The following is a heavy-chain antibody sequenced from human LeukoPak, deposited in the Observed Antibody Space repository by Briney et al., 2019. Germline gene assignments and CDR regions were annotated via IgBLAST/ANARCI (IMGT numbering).Heavy chain of an antibody. V-gene: IGHV4-61*01. CDR1: GGSVSSGSYY. Sequence: SETLSLTCTVSGGSVSSGSYYWSWIRQPPGKGLEWIGYIYYSGITNYNPSLKSRATISADTSKSQFSLKLNSVTAADTAVYYCARDVRGYSYGGSYDYWGQGTLVTVSS. CDR2: IYYSGIT. D-gene: IGHD5-18*01. CDR3: ARDVRGYSYGGSYDY. J-gene: IGHJ4*02.